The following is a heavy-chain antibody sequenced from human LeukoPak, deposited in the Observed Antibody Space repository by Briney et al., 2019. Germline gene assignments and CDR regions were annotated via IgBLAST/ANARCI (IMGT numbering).Heavy chain of an antibody. V-gene: IGHV3-23*01. CDR3: AKSAGYCSSTSCYHFDY. CDR1: GFTFGSYA. CDR2: ISGSGGST. J-gene: IGHJ4*02. D-gene: IGHD2-2*01. Sequence: PGGSLRLSCAASGFTFGSYAMSWVRQAPGKGLEWVSAISGSGGSTYYADSVKGRFTISRDNSKNTLYLQMNSLRAEDTAVYYCAKSAGYCSSTSCYHFDYWGQGTLVTVSS.